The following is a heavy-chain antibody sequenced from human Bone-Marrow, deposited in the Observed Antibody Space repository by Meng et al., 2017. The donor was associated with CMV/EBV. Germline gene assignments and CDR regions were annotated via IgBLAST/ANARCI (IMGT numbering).Heavy chain of an antibody. D-gene: IGHD3-10*01. V-gene: IGHV1-69*05. J-gene: IGHJ4*02. CDR2: INPIFCTA. CDR3: ARGKGSMVRGVISPGNEWFDD. CDR1: GGPFSSYA. Sequence: SVKVSCQASGGPFSSYAISWVRQAPGQGLEWMGGINPIFCTANYAQKFQGRVTITTDESTSTAYMELSSLRSEDTVVYDCARGKGSMVRGVISPGNEWFDDGGQGTLVTVSS.